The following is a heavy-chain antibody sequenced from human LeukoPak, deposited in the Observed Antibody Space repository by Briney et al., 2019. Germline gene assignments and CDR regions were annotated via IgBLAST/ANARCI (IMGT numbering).Heavy chain of an antibody. V-gene: IGHV6-1*01. J-gene: IGHJ5*02. CDR1: GDRVSSIRAA. Sequence: SQTLSLTCAISGDRVSSIRAAWNWIRQSPSRGLEWLGRTYYRSKWYNDYAPSVKSRITINQDTSKNQFSLQLNSVTPEDTAVYYCARHYCLDARCYKVDWFDPWGQGILVTVSS. D-gene: IGHD2-2*02. CDR3: ARHYCLDARCYKVDWFDP. CDR2: TYYRSKWYN.